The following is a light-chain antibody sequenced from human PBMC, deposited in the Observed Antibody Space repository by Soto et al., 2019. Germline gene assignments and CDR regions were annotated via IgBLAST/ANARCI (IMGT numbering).Light chain of an antibody. V-gene: IGKV3-15*01. CDR3: QQYDNWPRT. J-gene: IGKJ1*01. CDR2: HAS. CDR1: QSLRGN. Sequence: EILMTQSPATLSVSPGERATLSCRASQSLRGNLAWYQQKPGQAPRLLIYHASTRATGIPARFSGSESGTEFTLTINSLLSEDFAVYYCQQYDNWPRTFGQGTKVEIK.